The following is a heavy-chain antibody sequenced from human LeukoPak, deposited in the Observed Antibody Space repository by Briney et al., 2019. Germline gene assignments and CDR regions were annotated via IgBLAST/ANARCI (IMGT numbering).Heavy chain of an antibody. CDR1: GFTFSSYG. V-gene: IGHV3-23*01. CDR2: ISGSGGST. J-gene: IGHJ4*02. D-gene: IGHD6-6*01. Sequence: PGGSLRLSCAASGFTFSSYGMSWVRQAPGKGLEWVSAISGSGGSTYYADSVKGRFTISRDNSKNTLYLQMNSLRAEDTAVYYCAKDQYSSSYYFDYWGQGTLVTVSS. CDR3: AKDQYSSSYYFDY.